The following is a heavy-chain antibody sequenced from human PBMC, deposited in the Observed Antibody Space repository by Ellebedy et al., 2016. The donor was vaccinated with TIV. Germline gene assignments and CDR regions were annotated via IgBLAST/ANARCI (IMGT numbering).Heavy chain of an antibody. V-gene: IGHV4-31*03. CDR3: ARDSITMLSG. CDR2: IYYSGST. D-gene: IGHD3-10*01. CDR1: GGSISSGGYY. Sequence: MPSETLSLTCTVSGGSISSGGYYWSWIRQHPGKGLEWIGYIYYSGSTYYNPSLKSRVTISVDTSKNQFSLKLSSVTAADTAVYYCARDSITMLSGWGQGTLVTVSS. J-gene: IGHJ4*02.